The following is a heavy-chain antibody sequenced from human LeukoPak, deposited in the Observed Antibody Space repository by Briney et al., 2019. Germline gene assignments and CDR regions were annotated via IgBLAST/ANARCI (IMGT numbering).Heavy chain of an antibody. CDR1: GYTFTSYA. Sequence: ASVKVSCKASGYTFTSYAMHWVRQAPGQRLEWMGWINAGNGNTKYSQKFQGRVAITRDTSASTAYMELSSLRSEDTAVYYCARDPYYYYYYGMDVWGQGTMVTVSS. CDR3: ARDPYYYYYYGMDV. V-gene: IGHV1-3*01. J-gene: IGHJ6*02. CDR2: INAGNGNT.